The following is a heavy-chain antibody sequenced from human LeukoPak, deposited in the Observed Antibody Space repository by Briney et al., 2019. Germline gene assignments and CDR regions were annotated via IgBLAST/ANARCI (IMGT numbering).Heavy chain of an antibody. V-gene: IGHV1-2*06. CDR2: INPNRGGT. CDR3: ARDSDSSDTFDH. Sequence: ASVKVSCKASGYTFTGYYMHWVRQAPGQGLEWMGRINPNRGGTNYAQKFQGRVTMTRDTSISTAYMELSRLRSDDTAVYYCARDSDSSDTFDHWGQGTLVTVSS. CDR1: GYTFTGYY. J-gene: IGHJ4*02. D-gene: IGHD3-22*01.